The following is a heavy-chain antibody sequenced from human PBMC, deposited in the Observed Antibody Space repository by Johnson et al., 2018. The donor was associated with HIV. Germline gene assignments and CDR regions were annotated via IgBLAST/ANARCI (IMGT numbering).Heavy chain of an antibody. V-gene: IGHV3-13*01. CDR1: GFTFSSYD. J-gene: IGHJ3*02. D-gene: IGHD2-8*02. CDR3: AKSYCPGCDGFDM. Sequence: EQLVESGGGLVQPGGSLRLSCAASGFTFSSYDMHWVRQATGKGLEWVSAIGTAGDTYYPGSVKGRFTISRENAKNTLALQMNSLRAEDTAVYYCAKSYCPGCDGFDMWGQGTMVTVSS. CDR2: IGTAGDT.